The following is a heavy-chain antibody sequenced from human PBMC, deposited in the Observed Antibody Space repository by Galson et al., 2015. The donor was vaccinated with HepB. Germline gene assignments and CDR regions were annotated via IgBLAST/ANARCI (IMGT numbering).Heavy chain of an antibody. Sequence: SLRLSCAASGFTFSSYGMHWVRQAPGKGLEWVAVIWYDGSNKYYADSVKGRFTISRDNSKNTLYLQMNSLRAEDTAVYYCARVLDSSGGFDIWGQGTLVTVSS. CDR1: GFTFSSYG. D-gene: IGHD3-22*01. J-gene: IGHJ4*02. CDR2: IWYDGSNK. CDR3: ARVLDSSGGFDI. V-gene: IGHV3-33*01.